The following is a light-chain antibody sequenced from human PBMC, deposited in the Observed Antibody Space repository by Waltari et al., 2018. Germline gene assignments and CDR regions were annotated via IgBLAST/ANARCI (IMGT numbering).Light chain of an antibody. V-gene: IGKV1-5*03. J-gene: IGKJ2*01. CDR3: QQYNSAPHN. Sequence: DIQMTQSPSSLSASVGDRVTITCRASQGINNWLAWYQQKPGKAPKVLILKASTLQSGVPSRFSGGISGTDFTLTISSLQPEDFATYYCQQYNSAPHNFGQETRVEIK. CDR2: KAS. CDR1: QGINNW.